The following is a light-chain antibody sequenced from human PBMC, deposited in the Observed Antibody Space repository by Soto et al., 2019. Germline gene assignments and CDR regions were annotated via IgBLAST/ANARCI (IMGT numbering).Light chain of an antibody. J-gene: IGKJ1*01. V-gene: IGKV1-5*03. CDR3: QHYDGFPWT. CDR2: KAS. CDR1: QNISNW. Sequence: DIQMTQSPSTLSASIGDRVTITCRASQNISNWLAWYQQKPGKAPKLLIYKASSLEGGVPSRFSGSASGTEFTLTISGLQPDDFATYYCQHYDGFPWTFGQGTKVEIK.